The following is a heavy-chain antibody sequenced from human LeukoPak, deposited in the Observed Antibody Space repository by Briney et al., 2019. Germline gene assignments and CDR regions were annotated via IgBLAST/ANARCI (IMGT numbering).Heavy chain of an antibody. J-gene: IGHJ4*02. CDR3: ARESSYYDSSGYTY. V-gene: IGHV4-30-4*01. Sequence: SQTLSLTCTVSGGSISSGDYYWSWIRQPPGKGLEWIGYIYYSGSTYYNPSFKSRVTISVDTSKNQFSLKLSSVTAADTAVYYCARESSYYDSSGYTYWGQGTLVTVSS. D-gene: IGHD3-22*01. CDR2: IYYSGST. CDR1: GGSISSGDYY.